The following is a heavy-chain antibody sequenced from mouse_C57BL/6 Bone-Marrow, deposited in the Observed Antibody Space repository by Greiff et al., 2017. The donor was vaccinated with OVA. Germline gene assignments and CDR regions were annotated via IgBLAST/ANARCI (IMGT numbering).Heavy chain of an antibody. J-gene: IGHJ1*03. Sequence: QVQLQQPGAELVKPGASVKLSCKASGYTFTSYWMHWVKQRPGQGLEWIGMIHPNSGSTNYNEKFKSKATLTVDKSSSTAYMQLSSLTSEDSAVYYCARYSDYYGSDWYFDVWGTGTTVTVSS. CDR2: IHPNSGST. V-gene: IGHV1-64*01. D-gene: IGHD1-1*01. CDR1: GYTFTSYW. CDR3: ARYSDYYGSDWYFDV.